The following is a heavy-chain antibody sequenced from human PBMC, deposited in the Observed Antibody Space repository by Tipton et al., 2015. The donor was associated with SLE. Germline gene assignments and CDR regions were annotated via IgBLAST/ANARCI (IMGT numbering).Heavy chain of an antibody. J-gene: IGHJ4*02. CDR3: ARRYSSSWALFDY. V-gene: IGHV4-39*01. CDR2: IYYSGST. D-gene: IGHD6-13*01. CDR1: GGSISSSSYY. Sequence: TLSLTCTVSGGSISSSSYYWGWIRQPPGKGLEWIGSIYYSGSTYYNPSLKSRVTISVDASKNQFSLNLSSVTAADTAVYYCARRYSSSWALFDYWGQGTLVTVSS.